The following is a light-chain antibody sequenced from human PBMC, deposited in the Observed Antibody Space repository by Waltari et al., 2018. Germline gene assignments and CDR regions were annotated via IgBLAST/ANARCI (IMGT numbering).Light chain of an antibody. V-gene: IGKV1-9*01. J-gene: IGKJ1*01. Sequence: DIQLTQSPSFLSASVGDRVTITCRASQGISSYLAWYQQKPGKAPKLLIYAASTLQSWVPSRFSGSGSGTEFTLTISSLQPEDFATYYCQQLNSYLWTFGQGTKVEIK. CDR1: QGISSY. CDR3: QQLNSYLWT. CDR2: AAS.